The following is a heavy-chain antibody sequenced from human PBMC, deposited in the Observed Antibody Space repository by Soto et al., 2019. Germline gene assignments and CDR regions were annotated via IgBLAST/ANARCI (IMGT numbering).Heavy chain of an antibody. CDR1: GFTFSSYG. V-gene: IGHV3-33*01. D-gene: IGHD5-12*01. CDR2: IWYDGSNK. CDR3: ASIGGYGTFIDY. Sequence: QVQLVESGGGVVQPGRSLRLSCAASGFTFSSYGMHWVRQAPGKGLEWVAVIWYDGSNKYYADSVKGRFTISRDNSKNTLYLQMNSLRAEDTAVYYCASIGGYGTFIDYWGQGTLVTVSS. J-gene: IGHJ4*02.